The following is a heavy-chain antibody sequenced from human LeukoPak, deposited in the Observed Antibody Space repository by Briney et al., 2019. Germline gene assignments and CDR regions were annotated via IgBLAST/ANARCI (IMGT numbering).Heavy chain of an antibody. D-gene: IGHD2-2*02. J-gene: IGHJ3*02. Sequence: PSETLSLTCAVYGGSFSGYYWSWIRQPPGKGLERIGEINHSGSTNYNPSLKSRVTISVDTSKNQFSLKLSSVTAADTAVYYCASRKDIVVVPAAITHAFDIWGQGTMVTVSS. CDR3: ASRKDIVVVPAAITHAFDI. V-gene: IGHV4-34*01. CDR1: GGSFSGYY. CDR2: INHSGST.